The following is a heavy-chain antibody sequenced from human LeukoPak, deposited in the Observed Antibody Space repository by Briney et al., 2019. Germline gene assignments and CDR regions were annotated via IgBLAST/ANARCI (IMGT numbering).Heavy chain of an antibody. V-gene: IGHV3-23*01. CDR2: ISGSGGST. CDR1: GFTFSTYA. Sequence: PGGSLRLSCAASGFTFSTYAMSWVRQAPGKGLEWVSGISGSGGSTFYADSVKGRFTISRDNSKNTLYLQMNSLRAEDTALYYCARDRGVDTAMVNWFDPWGQGTLVTVSS. J-gene: IGHJ5*02. D-gene: IGHD5-18*01. CDR3: ARDRGVDTAMVNWFDP.